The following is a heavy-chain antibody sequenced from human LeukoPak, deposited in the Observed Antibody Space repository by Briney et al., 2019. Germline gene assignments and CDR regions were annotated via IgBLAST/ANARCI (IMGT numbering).Heavy chain of an antibody. Sequence: GGSLRLSCVASGLAFSSYSMHWVRQAPGKGLEWVGVISYDGSDEYYTDSVKGRFTISRDNSKNTVYPQMNSLRADDTAAYYCARDFTPEWFDIHWGQGTLVTVS. D-gene: IGHD3-3*01. V-gene: IGHV3-30*04. CDR2: ISYDGSDE. J-gene: IGHJ4*02. CDR3: ARDFTPEWFDIH. CDR1: GLAFSSYS.